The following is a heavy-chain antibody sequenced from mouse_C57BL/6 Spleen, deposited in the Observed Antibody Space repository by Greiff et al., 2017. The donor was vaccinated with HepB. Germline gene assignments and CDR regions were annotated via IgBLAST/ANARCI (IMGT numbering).Heavy chain of an antibody. CDR3: ARGSYYSNYGNAMDY. V-gene: IGHV1-52*01. D-gene: IGHD2-5*01. CDR1: GYTFTSYW. CDR2: IDPSDSET. Sequence: QVQLQQPGAELVRPGSSVKLSCKASGYTFTSYWMHWVKQRPIQGLEWIGNIDPSDSETHYNQKFKDKATLTVDKSSSTAYMQRSSLTSEDSAVYYCARGSYYSNYGNAMDYWGQGTSVTVSS. J-gene: IGHJ4*01.